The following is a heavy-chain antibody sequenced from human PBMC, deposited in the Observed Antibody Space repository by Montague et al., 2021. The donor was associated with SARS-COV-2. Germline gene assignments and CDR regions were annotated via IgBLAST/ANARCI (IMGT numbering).Heavy chain of an antibody. Sequence: SETLSLTCTVSGGSISSYYWSWIRQPPGKGLEWIGYIYYSGSTNYNPSLKSRVTISVDTSKNQFSLKLSSVTAADTAVYYCAREWVSYYASSGYGAAFDIWGQGTMVTVSS. D-gene: IGHD3-22*01. CDR3: AREWVSYYASSGYGAAFDI. J-gene: IGHJ3*02. CDR1: GGSISSYY. V-gene: IGHV4-59*01. CDR2: IYYSGST.